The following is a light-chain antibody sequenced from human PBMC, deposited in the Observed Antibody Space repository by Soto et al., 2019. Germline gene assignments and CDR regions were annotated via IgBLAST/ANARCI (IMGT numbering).Light chain of an antibody. CDR1: QGIVSW. Sequence: DIQMTQSPSSVSASVGDRVTITCRASQGIVSWLAWYQQQPGKAPILLIYAASSLQSGVPSRFSGSGSGTDFTLTISSLQPEDFATYYCQQTSSFPLTFGGGTKVEIK. J-gene: IGKJ4*01. V-gene: IGKV1-12*01. CDR3: QQTSSFPLT. CDR2: AAS.